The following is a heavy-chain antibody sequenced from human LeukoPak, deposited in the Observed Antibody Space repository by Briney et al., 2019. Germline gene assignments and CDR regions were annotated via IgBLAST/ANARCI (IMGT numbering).Heavy chain of an antibody. Sequence: GGSLRLSCAASGFTVSNDYMSWVRQAPGKGLEWVSLIYSGGNTYYADSVKGRFTISRDNSKNTLYLQMNSLRVEDTAVYYCARVGSIAAAGTPDYWGQGTLVTVSS. CDR2: IYSGGNT. D-gene: IGHD6-13*01. V-gene: IGHV3-53*01. CDR1: GFTVSNDY. CDR3: ARVGSIAAAGTPDY. J-gene: IGHJ4*02.